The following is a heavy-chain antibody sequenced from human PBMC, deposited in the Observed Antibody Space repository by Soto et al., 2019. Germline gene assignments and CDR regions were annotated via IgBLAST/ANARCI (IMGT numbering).Heavy chain of an antibody. CDR1: GFTFSSYW. V-gene: IGHV3-7*03. CDR2: IKQDGSEK. Sequence: GGSLRLSCAASGFTFSSYWMSWVRQAPGKGLEWVANIKQDGSEKYYVGSVKGRFTISRDNSKNTLYLQMNSLRAEDTAVYHCARDWYTYYDFWSGSVGGMDVWGQGTTVTVSS. D-gene: IGHD3-3*01. J-gene: IGHJ6*02. CDR3: ARDWYTYYDFWSGSVGGMDV.